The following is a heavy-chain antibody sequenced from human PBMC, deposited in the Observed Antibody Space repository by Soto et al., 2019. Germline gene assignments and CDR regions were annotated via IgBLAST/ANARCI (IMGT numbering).Heavy chain of an antibody. Sequence: GGSLRLSCAASGFTFSSYGMHWVRQAPGKGLEWVADISYDGSNKYYADSVKGRFTISRDNSKNTLYLQMNSLRAEDTAVYYCAKDARREWSPQLLAPHRSDDAFDIWGQGTMVTVSS. D-gene: IGHD6-19*01. CDR3: AKDARREWSPQLLAPHRSDDAFDI. CDR2: ISYDGSNK. CDR1: GFTFSSYG. J-gene: IGHJ3*02. V-gene: IGHV3-30*18.